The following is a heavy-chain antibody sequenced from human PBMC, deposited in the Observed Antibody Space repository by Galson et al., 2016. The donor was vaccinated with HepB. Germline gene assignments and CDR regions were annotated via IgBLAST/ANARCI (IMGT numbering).Heavy chain of an antibody. CDR2: ISATGGHT. D-gene: IGHD4/OR15-4a*01. J-gene: IGHJ6*03. CDR1: GFTFSSFA. V-gene: IGHV3-23*01. Sequence: SLRLSCAASGFTFSSFAMTWVRLAPGKGLEWVSSISATGGHTDYADAAKGRFTISRDNSKNTVYLQMNSLRVEDTASYFCAKEGPMVASDPRDYCCYQYMDVWGKGTTVTVSS. CDR3: AKEGPMVASDPRDYCCYQYMDV.